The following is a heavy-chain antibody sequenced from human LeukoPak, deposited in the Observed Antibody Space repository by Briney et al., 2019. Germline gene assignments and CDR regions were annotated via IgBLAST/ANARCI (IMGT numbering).Heavy chain of an antibody. V-gene: IGHV3-49*03. CDR1: GFTFGDYA. CDR2: IRSKAYGGTT. J-gene: IGHJ4*02. D-gene: IGHD5-12*01. CDR3: TRRVVFGRGYSGYDFDY. Sequence: HPGGSLRLSCAASGFTFGDYAMSWFRQAPGTGLEWVGFIRSKAYGGTTEYAASVKGRFTISRDDSKSIAYLQMNSLKTEDTAVYYCTRRVVFGRGYSGYDFDYWGQGTLVTVSS.